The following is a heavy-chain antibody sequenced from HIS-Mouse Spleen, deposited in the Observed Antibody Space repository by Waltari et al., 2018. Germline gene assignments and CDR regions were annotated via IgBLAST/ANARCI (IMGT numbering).Heavy chain of an antibody. D-gene: IGHD6-13*01. CDR2: ISSSTI. J-gene: IGHJ1*01. CDR1: GFTFSSYS. V-gene: IGHV3-48*01. CDR3: ARVRSIAAAGTGRYFQH. Sequence: EVQLVESGGGLVQPGGSLRLSCAASGFTFSSYSMNWVRQAPGKGLGWVSYISSSTIDYAGSVKGQFTISRDHAKNSLYLQMNSLIAEVTAVYYCARVRSIAAAGTGRYFQHWCQSTLVNVSS.